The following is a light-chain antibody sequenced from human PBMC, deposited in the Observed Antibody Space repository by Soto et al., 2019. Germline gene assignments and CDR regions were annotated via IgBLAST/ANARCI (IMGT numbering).Light chain of an antibody. CDR2: KAS. J-gene: IGKJ1*01. Sequence: DIQMTQSPSTLSGSVGDRVTITCRASQTISSWLAWYQQKPGKAPKLLIYKASTLKSGVPSRFSGSGSGTEFTLTISSLQPDDFATYYCQQYDSYSSGPFGQGTKVDNK. CDR3: QQYDSYSSGP. CDR1: QTISSW. V-gene: IGKV1-5*03.